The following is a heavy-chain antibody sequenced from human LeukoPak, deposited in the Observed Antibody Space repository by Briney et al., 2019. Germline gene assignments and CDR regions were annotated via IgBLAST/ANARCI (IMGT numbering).Heavy chain of an antibody. CDR3: ATDLAYSYGPDLNWFDP. V-gene: IGHV1-24*01. Sequence: ASVTVSCKVSGYTLTELSMHWVRQAPGKRLEWMGGFDPEDGETIYAQKFQGRVAMTEDTSTDTAYMELSSLRSEDTAVYYCATDLAYSYGPDLNWFDPWGQGTLVTVSS. D-gene: IGHD5-18*01. J-gene: IGHJ5*02. CDR2: FDPEDGET. CDR1: GYTLTELS.